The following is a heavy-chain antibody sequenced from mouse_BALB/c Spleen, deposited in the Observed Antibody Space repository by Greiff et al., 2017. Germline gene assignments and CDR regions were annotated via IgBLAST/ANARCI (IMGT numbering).Heavy chain of an antibody. CDR1: GYTFSSYW. J-gene: IGHJ4*01. V-gene: IGHV1-74*01. CDR3: ATGTTDYAMDY. CDR2: IDPYDSET. Sequence: VQLQQSGAELMKPGASVKISCKATGYTFSSYWMNWVKQRPEQGLEWIGRIDPYDSETHYNQKFKDKAILTVDKSSSTAYMQLSSLTSEDSAVYYCATGTTDYAMDYWGQGTSVTVSS. D-gene: IGHD2-12*01.